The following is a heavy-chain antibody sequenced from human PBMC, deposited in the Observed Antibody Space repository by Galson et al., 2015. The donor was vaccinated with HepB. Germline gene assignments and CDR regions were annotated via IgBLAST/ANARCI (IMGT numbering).Heavy chain of an antibody. CDR1: GFTLTELS. J-gene: IGHJ4*02. D-gene: IGHD3-10*01. CDR3: ATGKYYGSGSHDY. V-gene: IGHV1-24*01. Sequence: SLKVSCKVSGFTLTELSMNWVRQAPGKGLEWMGGFDPGDGETNYAQKFKGRVTMTEDTSTNTAYMELSSLRSEDTAVYYCATGKYYGSGSHDYWGQGTLVTVSS. CDR2: FDPGDGET.